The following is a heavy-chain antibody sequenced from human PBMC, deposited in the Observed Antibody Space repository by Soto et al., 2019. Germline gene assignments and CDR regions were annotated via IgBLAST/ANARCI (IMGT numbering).Heavy chain of an antibody. CDR3: TRAVRYSYDNWFDP. Sequence: EVQLVESGGGLVQPGGSLRLSCVASGFTFTHYWMHWVRQAPGKGLVWVSYISSDGSNTNYADSVKGRFTSSRDNAKNTLYLQMNRLRAEDTALYYCTRAVRYSYDNWFDPWGQGTLVTVSS. D-gene: IGHD5-18*01. CDR2: ISSDGSNT. J-gene: IGHJ5*02. CDR1: GFTFTHYW. V-gene: IGHV3-74*01.